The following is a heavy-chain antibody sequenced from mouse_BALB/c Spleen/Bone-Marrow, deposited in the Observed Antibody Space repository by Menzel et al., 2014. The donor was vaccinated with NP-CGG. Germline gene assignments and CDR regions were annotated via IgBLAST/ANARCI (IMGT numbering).Heavy chain of an antibody. Sequence: QVQLKDSGAELARPGASVKTSCKASGYTFTTYTIHWMKQRPGQGLEWIGYIIPSSGYTNYNQKFKDKATLTADKSSSTAYMQLSSLTPEDSAVYYCAIRYYAMDYWGQGTSVTVSS. CDR3: AIRYYAMDY. CDR1: GYTFTTYT. CDR2: IIPSSGYT. J-gene: IGHJ4*01. V-gene: IGHV1-4*01. D-gene: IGHD1-1*01.